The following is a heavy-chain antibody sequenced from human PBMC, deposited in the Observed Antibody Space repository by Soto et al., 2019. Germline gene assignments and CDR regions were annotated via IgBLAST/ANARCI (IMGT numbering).Heavy chain of an antibody. CDR2: ISSSSSTI. D-gene: IGHD3-3*01. Sequence: EVQLVESGGGLVQPGGSLRLSCAASGFTFSSYSMNWVRQAPGKGLEWVSYISSSSSTIYYADSVKGRFTISRDNAKNSLYLQMNSLRDEDTAVYYCARTLKPTDDFWSGYYDYWGQGTLVTVSS. V-gene: IGHV3-48*02. CDR3: ARTLKPTDDFWSGYYDY. J-gene: IGHJ4*02. CDR1: GFTFSSYS.